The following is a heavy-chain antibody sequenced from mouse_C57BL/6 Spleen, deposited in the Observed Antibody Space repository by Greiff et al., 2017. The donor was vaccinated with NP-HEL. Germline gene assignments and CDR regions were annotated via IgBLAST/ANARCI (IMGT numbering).Heavy chain of an antibody. CDR1: SSPLPSSS. D-gene: IGHD1-1*01. CDR2: IHTYYCET. J-gene: IGHJ4*01. V-gene: IGHV14-2*01. CDR3: ARSDYYGSSYAMDY. Sequence: QLKESGAELVKPGSSLKLSFTRLSSPLPSSSLPFFPPLPSPVLYFILRIHTYYCETKYAPKFQGKATITADTSSNTAYLQLSSLTSEDTAVYYCARSDYYGSSYAMDYWGQGTSVTVSS.